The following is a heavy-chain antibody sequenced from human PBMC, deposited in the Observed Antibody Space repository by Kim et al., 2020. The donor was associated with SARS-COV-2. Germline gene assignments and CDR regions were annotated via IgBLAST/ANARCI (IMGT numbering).Heavy chain of an antibody. D-gene: IGHD3-10*01. CDR3: AKDRRVISYRAFDI. CDR1: GFTFDDYA. CDR2: ISWNSGSI. Sequence: GGSLRLSCAASGFTFDDYAMHWVRQAPGKGLEWVSGISWNSGSIGYADSVKGRFTISRDNAKNSLYLQMNSLRAEDTALYYCAKDRRVISYRAFDIWGQGTMLTVSP. V-gene: IGHV3-9*01. J-gene: IGHJ3*02.